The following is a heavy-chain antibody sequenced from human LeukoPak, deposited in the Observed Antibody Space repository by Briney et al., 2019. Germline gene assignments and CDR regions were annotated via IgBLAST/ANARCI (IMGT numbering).Heavy chain of an antibody. CDR3: ARDHIVGATTSYFDY. CDR2: INWNGGST. Sequence: GESLRLSCAASGFTFDDYGMSWVRQAPGKGLEWVSGINWNGGSTGYADSVKGRFTISRDNAKNSLYLQMNSLRAEDTALYYCARDHIVGATTSYFDYWGQGTLVTVSS. V-gene: IGHV3-20*04. CDR1: GFTFDDYG. D-gene: IGHD1-26*01. J-gene: IGHJ4*02.